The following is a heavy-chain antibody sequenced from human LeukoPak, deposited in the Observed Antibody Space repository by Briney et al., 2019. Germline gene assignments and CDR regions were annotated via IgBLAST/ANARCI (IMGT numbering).Heavy chain of an antibody. CDR3: ARAAGRDTTSGLDFDY. D-gene: IGHD1-26*01. CDR2: IYTSGST. CDR1: GGSISSGSYY. Sequence: SETLSLTCTVSGGSISSGSYYWSWIRQPAGKGLEWIGRIYTSGSTTYNPSLKSRVTISIDTSKNQFSLKLSSVTAADTAAYYCARAAGRDTTSGLDFDYWGQGILVTVSS. V-gene: IGHV4-61*02. J-gene: IGHJ4*02.